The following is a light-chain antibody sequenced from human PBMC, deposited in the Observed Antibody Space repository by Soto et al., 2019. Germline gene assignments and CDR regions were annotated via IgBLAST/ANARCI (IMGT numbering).Light chain of an antibody. CDR1: QSVGRNY. J-gene: IGKJ4*01. CDR3: QQYASSPLT. V-gene: IGKV3-20*01. Sequence: PGERGTLSCRASQSVGRNYLAWYQQKPGQAPRLLIYGASSRATRIPDRFSGSGSGTDFTLTISRLEPEDFAVYYCQQYASSPLTFGGGTKVEIK. CDR2: GAS.